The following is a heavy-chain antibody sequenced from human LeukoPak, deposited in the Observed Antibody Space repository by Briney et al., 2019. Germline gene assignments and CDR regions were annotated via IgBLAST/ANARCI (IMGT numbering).Heavy chain of an antibody. D-gene: IGHD4-11*01. V-gene: IGHV1-69*01. CDR2: IIPIFGTA. J-gene: IGHJ6*02. CDR3: ARGMTTVTKSPPTSYYYYYGMDV. CDR1: GGTFSSYA. Sequence: GASVKVSCKASGGTFSSYAISWVRQAPGQGLEWMGGIIPIFGTANYAQKFQGRVTITADESTSTAYMELSSLRSEDTAVYYCARGMTTVTKSPPTSYYYYYGMDVWGQGTTVTVSS.